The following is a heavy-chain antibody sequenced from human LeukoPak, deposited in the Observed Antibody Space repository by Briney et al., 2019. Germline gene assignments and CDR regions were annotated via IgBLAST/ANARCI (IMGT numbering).Heavy chain of an antibody. CDR3: SRLARGVAGTIDC. J-gene: IGHJ4*02. Sequence: ASVKISSKASGYTFTDYYMHWVRQVPGQGLECMGWIHPRSGETNYAQKLQGRLTMTRDTSISTAYMELSSLKSDDTALYYCSRLARGVAGTIDCWGQGTLVTVSS. V-gene: IGHV1-2*02. D-gene: IGHD6-19*01. CDR2: IHPRSGET. CDR1: GYTFTDYY.